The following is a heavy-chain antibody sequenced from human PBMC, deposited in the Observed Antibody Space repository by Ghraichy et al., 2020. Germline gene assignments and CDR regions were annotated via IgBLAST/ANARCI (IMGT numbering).Heavy chain of an antibody. CDR2: IIPIFGTA. CDR3: ARDQYIITFGGVIVMGLFDY. Sequence: SVKVSCKASGGTFSSYAISWVRQAPGQGLEWMGGIIPIFGTANYAQKFQGRVTITADESTSTAYMELSSLRSEDTAVYYCARDQYIITFGGVIVMGLFDYWGQGTLVIVSS. CDR1: GGTFSSYA. D-gene: IGHD3-16*02. V-gene: IGHV1-69*13. J-gene: IGHJ4*02.